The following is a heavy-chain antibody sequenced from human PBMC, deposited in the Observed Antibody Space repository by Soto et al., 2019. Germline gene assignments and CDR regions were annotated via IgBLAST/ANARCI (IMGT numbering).Heavy chain of an antibody. J-gene: IGHJ4*02. Sequence: QVQLQESGPGLVKPSGTLSLNCAVSGGSISSSNWWSWVRQPPGKGLEWIGEIYHSGSTNYNPSLTSRVTKSVDKSKNQVSLKLSSVTAADTAVYYCAGMYSSSWSGYYFDYWGQGTLVTVSS. CDR3: AGMYSSSWSGYYFDY. CDR1: GGSISSSNW. V-gene: IGHV4-4*02. CDR2: IYHSGST. D-gene: IGHD6-13*01.